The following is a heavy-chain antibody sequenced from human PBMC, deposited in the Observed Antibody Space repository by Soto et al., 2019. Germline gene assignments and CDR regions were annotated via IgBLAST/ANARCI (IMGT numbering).Heavy chain of an antibody. J-gene: IGHJ3*02. D-gene: IGHD4-17*01. CDR2: INHSGST. CDR3: ASYDYAGAFDI. V-gene: IGHV4-34*01. CDR1: GGSFSGYY. Sequence: QVQLQQWGAGLLKPSETLSLTCAVYGGSFSGYYWSWIRQPPGKGPEWIGEINHSGSTNYNPSLKSRVTISVDTSKNQFSLKLSSVTAADTAVYYCASYDYAGAFDIWGQGTMVTVSS.